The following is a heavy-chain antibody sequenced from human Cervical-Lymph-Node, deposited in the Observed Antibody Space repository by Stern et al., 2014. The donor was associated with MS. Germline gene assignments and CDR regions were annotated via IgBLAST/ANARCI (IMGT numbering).Heavy chain of an antibody. D-gene: IGHD3-3*01. Sequence: VQLVESGAEARAPGASMKVSCKASGYIFTDYYLHWVRQAPGQGLEWLGWINPNRGGTNYAQKFQGRVTMTRDTSISTAYMELRWLGSADAAVYYCARGSGTTYDLRGDYWGQGTLVTVSS. CDR2: INPNRGGT. V-gene: IGHV1-2*02. CDR1: GYIFTDYY. CDR3: ARGSGTTYDLRGDY. J-gene: IGHJ4*01.